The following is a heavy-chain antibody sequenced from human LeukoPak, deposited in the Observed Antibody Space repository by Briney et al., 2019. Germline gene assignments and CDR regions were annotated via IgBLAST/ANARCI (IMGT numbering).Heavy chain of an antibody. Sequence: GGSLRLSCAASGFTFDDYAMHWVRRAPGKGLEWVSGISWNSGSIGYADLVKGRFTISRDNAKNSLYLQMNSLRAEDTALYYCAKDKLVRGVIASPIDYWGQGTLVTVSS. D-gene: IGHD3-10*01. CDR3: AKDKLVRGVIASPIDY. CDR1: GFTFDDYA. V-gene: IGHV3-9*01. CDR2: ISWNSGSI. J-gene: IGHJ4*02.